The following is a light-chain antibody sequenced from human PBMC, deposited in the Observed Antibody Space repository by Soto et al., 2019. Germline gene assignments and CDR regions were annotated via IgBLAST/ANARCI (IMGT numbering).Light chain of an antibody. Sequence: DLQMTQSPSSLSAFVGDRVTITCRASQSIRSYLNWYQQKPGKAPNLLIYATSTLQSGVPSRFSGSGSGTDFTLTISSLQPEDFATYYCQQSYSTPRSFGQGTKLEI. V-gene: IGKV1-39*01. CDR2: ATS. CDR1: QSIRSY. J-gene: IGKJ2*04. CDR3: QQSYSTPRS.